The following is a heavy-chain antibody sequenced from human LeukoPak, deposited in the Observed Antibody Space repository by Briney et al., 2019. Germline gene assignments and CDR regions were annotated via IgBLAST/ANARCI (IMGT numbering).Heavy chain of an antibody. CDR3: ARKLITMIVVEDAFDI. CDR2: ISSSSSYI. V-gene: IGHV3-21*01. Sequence: PGGSLRLSCAASGFTFSSYSMNWVRQAPGKGLEWVSSISSSSSYIYYADSVKGRFTISRDNAKNSLYLQMDSLRAEDTAVYYCARKLITMIVVEDAFDIWGQGTMVTVSS. D-gene: IGHD3-22*01. J-gene: IGHJ3*02. CDR1: GFTFSSYS.